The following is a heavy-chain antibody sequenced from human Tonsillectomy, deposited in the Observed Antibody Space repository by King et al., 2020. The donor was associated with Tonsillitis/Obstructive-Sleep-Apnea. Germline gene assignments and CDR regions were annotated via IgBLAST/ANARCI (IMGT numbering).Heavy chain of an antibody. Sequence: VQLVESGGGLVQPGGSLRLSCAASGFTVSSNYMSWVRQAPGKGLEWVSVIYSGGSTYYADSVKGRFTISRDNSKNTLYLQMNSLRAEDTAVYYCARDRYCSSTSCYVAFDIWGQGTMVTVSS. D-gene: IGHD2-2*01. V-gene: IGHV3-66*01. J-gene: IGHJ3*02. CDR2: IYSGGST. CDR1: GFTVSSNY. CDR3: ARDRYCSSTSCYVAFDI.